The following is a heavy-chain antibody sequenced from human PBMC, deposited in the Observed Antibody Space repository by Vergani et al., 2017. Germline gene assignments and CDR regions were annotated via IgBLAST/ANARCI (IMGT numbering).Heavy chain of an antibody. CDR2: IYYSGST. D-gene: IGHD4-17*01. CDR1: GGSISSYY. V-gene: IGHV4-59*01. CDR3: ARVWGYGDYAGGQDWFDP. Sequence: QVQLQESGPGLVKPSQTLSLTCTVSGGSISSYYWSWIRQPPGKGLEWIGYIYYSGSTNYNPSLKSRVTISVDTSKNQFSLKLSSVTAADTAVHYCARVWGYGDYAGGQDWFDPWGQGTLVTVSS. J-gene: IGHJ5*02.